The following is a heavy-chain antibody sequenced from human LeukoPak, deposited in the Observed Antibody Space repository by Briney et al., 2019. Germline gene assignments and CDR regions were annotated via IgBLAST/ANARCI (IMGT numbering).Heavy chain of an antibody. D-gene: IGHD3-22*01. CDR1: GFTFSSYG. CDR2: ISYDGSNK. Sequence: GRSLRLSCAASGFTFSSYGMHWVRQAPDKGLEWVAVISYDGSNKCYADSVKGRFTISRDNSKNTLSVQVNSLRAEDTAVYYCAKGHSSGYYTPSLLDAFDIWGQGTMVTVSS. J-gene: IGHJ3*02. CDR3: AKGHSSGYYTPSLLDAFDI. V-gene: IGHV3-30*18.